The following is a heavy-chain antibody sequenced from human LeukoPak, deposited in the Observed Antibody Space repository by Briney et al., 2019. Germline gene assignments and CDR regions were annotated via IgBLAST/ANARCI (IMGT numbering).Heavy chain of an antibody. D-gene: IGHD3-10*01. CDR3: AEDSYYYASGSYPTFDY. V-gene: IGHV3-30*02. Sequence: GGSLRLSCAASGFTVSSYGMHWVRQAPGKGLEWVAFIRFDGSDKYYVDSVKGRFTISRDNSRNTLYLQMNSLRAEDTAVYYCAEDSYYYASGSYPTFDYWGQGALVTVSS. CDR2: IRFDGSDK. CDR1: GFTVSSYG. J-gene: IGHJ4*02.